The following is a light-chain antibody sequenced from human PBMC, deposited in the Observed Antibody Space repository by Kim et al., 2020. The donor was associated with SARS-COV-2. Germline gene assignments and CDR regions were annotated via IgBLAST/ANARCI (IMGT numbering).Light chain of an antibody. CDR2: GAS. Sequence: ASVGDRVTITCRASQDITTYLAWFQQKPGKAPKSLIYGASTLQSEVPSRFSGRGSGTEFTLTSSRLQAEDFATYYCQQYSSYPSTFGQGTKVDIK. V-gene: IGKV1-16*01. J-gene: IGKJ1*01. CDR1: QDITTY. CDR3: QQYSSYPST.